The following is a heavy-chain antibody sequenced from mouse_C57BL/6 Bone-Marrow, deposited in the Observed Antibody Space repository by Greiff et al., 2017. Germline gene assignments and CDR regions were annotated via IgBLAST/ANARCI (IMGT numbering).Heavy chain of an antibody. CDR1: GYTFTDYY. CDR3: ARRDGSSLAY. CDR2: INPYNGGT. D-gene: IGHD1-1*01. Sequence: EVQLQQSGPVLVKPGASVKMSCKASGYTFTDYYMNWVKQSHGKSLEWIGVINPYNGGTSSNQKFKGKATLTVDKSSSTAYMELNSLTSEDSAVYYCARRDGSSLAYWGQGTLVTVSA. V-gene: IGHV1-19*01. J-gene: IGHJ3*01.